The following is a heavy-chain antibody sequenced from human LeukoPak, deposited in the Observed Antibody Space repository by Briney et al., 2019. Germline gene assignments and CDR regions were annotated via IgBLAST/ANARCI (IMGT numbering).Heavy chain of an antibody. CDR1: GGTFSTYT. CDR3: VRGGSGTYYND. D-gene: IGHD3-10*01. Sequence: SVKVSCKASGGTFSTYTISWVRQTPGQGLEWMGGINPIFGAPNYAQKFQGRVTITADESTSTVYMQLSSLRSEDTAVYYCVRGGSGTYYNDWGQGTLVTVSS. CDR2: INPIFGAP. J-gene: IGHJ4*02. V-gene: IGHV1-69*13.